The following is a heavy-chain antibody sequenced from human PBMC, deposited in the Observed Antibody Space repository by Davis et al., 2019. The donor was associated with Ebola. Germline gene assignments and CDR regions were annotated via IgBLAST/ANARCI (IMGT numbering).Heavy chain of an antibody. CDR2: IYHSGST. D-gene: IGHD1-26*01. CDR1: GGSISSSNW. CDR3: VRHPVGLTDAFDV. Sequence: MPSETLSLTCAVSGGSISSSNWCSWVRQPPGKGLEWIGEIYHSGSTNYNPSLKSRVTISVDTSKNQFSLKLTSVTAADTAVYYCVRHPVGLTDAFDVWGQGRLVAVSS. J-gene: IGHJ3*01. V-gene: IGHV4-4*02.